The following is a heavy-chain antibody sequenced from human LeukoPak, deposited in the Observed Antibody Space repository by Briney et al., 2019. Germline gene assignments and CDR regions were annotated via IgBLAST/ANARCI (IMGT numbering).Heavy chain of an antibody. CDR2: ISWRSSDI. D-gene: IGHD3-10*01. Sequence: GGSLRLSCVASGFTLSSYNMKWVRQAPGKRLEWVSSISWRSSDIEYADSVKGRFTISRDIDKKSLYLQMNSLRVEDTAVYYCARDLGFGELFGVFDYWGQGTLVTVSS. V-gene: IGHV3-21*01. J-gene: IGHJ4*02. CDR1: GFTLSSYN. CDR3: ARDLGFGELFGVFDY.